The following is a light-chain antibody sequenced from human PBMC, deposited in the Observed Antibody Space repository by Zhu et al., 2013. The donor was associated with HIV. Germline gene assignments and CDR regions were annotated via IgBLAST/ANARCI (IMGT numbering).Light chain of an antibody. Sequence: DIQLTQSPSTLSASLGDRVTITCRASEAISPWLAWYQQRPAKAPRLLIFDASRLASGVPSRFSGSGSGTDFTLTISSLQPEDFATYYCHQSYSLPSTFGPGTTVDMK. CDR1: EAISPW. CDR3: HQSYSLPST. J-gene: IGKJ3*01. V-gene: IGKV1-5*01. CDR2: DAS.